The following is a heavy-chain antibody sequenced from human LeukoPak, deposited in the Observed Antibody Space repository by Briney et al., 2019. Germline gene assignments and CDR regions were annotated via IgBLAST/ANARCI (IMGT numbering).Heavy chain of an antibody. CDR1: GYTFSDFG. J-gene: IGHJ4*02. V-gene: IGHV1-18*01. Sequence: ASVKVSCKASGYTFSDFGITWVPQAPGQGPEWMGWIKIGEGTTHSAQKFQDRVSMTRDRSSNTAFLELRSLRSDDTAVYFCSRSFYSSSWYYFDLWGQGTLVTVSS. CDR3: SRSFYSSSWYYFDL. CDR2: IKIGEGTT. D-gene: IGHD4-11*01.